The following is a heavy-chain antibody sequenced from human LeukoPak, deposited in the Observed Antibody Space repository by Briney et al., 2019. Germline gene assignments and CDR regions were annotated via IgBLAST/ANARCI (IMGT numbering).Heavy chain of an antibody. D-gene: IGHD3-9*01. Sequence: GGSLRLSCAASGFTFSSYSMNWVRQAPGKGLEWVSSISSSSSYIYYADSVKGRFTISRDNVKNSLYLQMNSLRAEDTAVYYCARDQNYDILTGIDYWGQGTLVTVSS. CDR2: ISSSSSYI. V-gene: IGHV3-21*01. J-gene: IGHJ4*02. CDR1: GFTFSSYS. CDR3: ARDQNYDILTGIDY.